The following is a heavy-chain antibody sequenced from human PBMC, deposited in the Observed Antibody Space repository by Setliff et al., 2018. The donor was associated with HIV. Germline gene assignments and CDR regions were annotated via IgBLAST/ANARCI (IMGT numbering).Heavy chain of an antibody. J-gene: IGHJ4*02. CDR2: IIHSGSI. Sequence: ASETLSLTCAVSGSSISNGYYWSWIRQPPGKGLEWIGEIIHSGSINYNPSLKSRVTISVDTYNNQFSLNMNSVNAADTAVYYCARGYASGYDAYGYWGQGTLVTVSS. V-gene: IGHV4-34*01. CDR1: GSSISNGYY. CDR3: ARGYASGYDAYGY. D-gene: IGHD5-12*01.